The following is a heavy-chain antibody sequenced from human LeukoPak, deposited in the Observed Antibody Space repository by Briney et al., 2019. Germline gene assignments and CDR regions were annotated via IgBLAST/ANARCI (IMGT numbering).Heavy chain of an antibody. CDR2: ISSSSSYI. CDR3: ARDLERDYYDSSGYFDY. Sequence: PGGCLRLSCAASGFTFSSYSMNWVRQAPGKGLEWVSSISSSSSYIYYADSVKGRFTISRDNAKNSLYLQMNSLRAEDTAVYYCARDLERDYYDSSGYFDYWGQGTLVTVSS. J-gene: IGHJ4*02. D-gene: IGHD3-22*01. V-gene: IGHV3-21*01. CDR1: GFTFSSYS.